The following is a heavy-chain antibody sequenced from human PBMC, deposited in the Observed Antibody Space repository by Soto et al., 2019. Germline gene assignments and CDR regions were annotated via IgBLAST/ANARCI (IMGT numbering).Heavy chain of an antibody. CDR2: ISGSGDYT. Sequence: EVQLLESGGGLVQPGGSLGLTCAASGFIFSTSAINWVRQAPGKGLEWVSVISGSGDYTYYADSVKGRFTISRDNSKNTVYLQINSLTAEDTAVYYCAKGPPQYASGGRATPEGYGMDVWGQGTTVTVSS. D-gene: IGHD6-19*01. CDR3: AKGPPQYASGGRATPEGYGMDV. V-gene: IGHV3-23*01. CDR1: GFIFSTSA. J-gene: IGHJ6*02.